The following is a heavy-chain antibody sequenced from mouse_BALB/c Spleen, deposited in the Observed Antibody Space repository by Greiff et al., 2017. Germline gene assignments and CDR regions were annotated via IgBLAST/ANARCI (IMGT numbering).Heavy chain of an antibody. Sequence: EVMLVESGGGLVKPGGSLKLSCAASGFTFSSYTMSWVRQTPEKRLEWVATISSGGSYTYYPDSVKGRFTISRDNAKNTLYLQMSSLKSEDTAMYYCTGTLSSYYDYDQAWFAYWGQGTLVTVSA. CDR3: TGTLSSYYDYDQAWFAY. CDR1: GFTFSSYT. V-gene: IGHV5-6-4*01. J-gene: IGHJ3*01. D-gene: IGHD2-4*01. CDR2: ISSGGSYT.